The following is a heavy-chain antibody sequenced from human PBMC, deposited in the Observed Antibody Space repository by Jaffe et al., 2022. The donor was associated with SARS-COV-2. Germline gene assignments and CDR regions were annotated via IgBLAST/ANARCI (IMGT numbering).Heavy chain of an antibody. V-gene: IGHV4-39*01. Sequence: QLQLQESGPGLVKPSETLSLTCTVSGGSISSSSYYWGWIRQPPGKGLEWIGSIYYSGSTYYNPSLKSRVTISVDTSKNQFSLKLSSVTAADTAVYYCARLVLSELVVINHYFDYWGQGTLVTVSS. J-gene: IGHJ4*02. CDR1: GGSISSSSYY. CDR2: IYYSGST. D-gene: IGHD3-22*01. CDR3: ARLVLSELVVINHYFDY.